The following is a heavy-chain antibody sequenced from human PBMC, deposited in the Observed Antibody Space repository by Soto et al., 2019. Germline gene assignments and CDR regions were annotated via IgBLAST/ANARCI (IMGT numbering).Heavy chain of an antibody. V-gene: IGHV3-23*01. Sequence: EVQLLESGGGLVQPGGSLRLSCAASGFTFSSYAMSWFRQAPGKGLEWVSTISGSGGGTYYAASVKGRFTISRDNSKNTLYVQMNSLRAEDTAVYYCAKVGVGVVVPNYFDYWGQGTLVTVSS. CDR1: GFTFSSYA. CDR3: AKVGVGVVVPNYFDY. CDR2: ISGSGGGT. J-gene: IGHJ4*02. D-gene: IGHD2-2*01.